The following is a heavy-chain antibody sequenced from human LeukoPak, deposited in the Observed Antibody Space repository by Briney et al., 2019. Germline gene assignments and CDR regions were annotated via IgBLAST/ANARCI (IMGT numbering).Heavy chain of an antibody. J-gene: IGHJ6*02. D-gene: IGHD2-2*01. CDR1: GFTFSSYW. Sequence: LGGSLRLSCAASGFTFSSYWMSWVRQAPGKGLEWVANIKQDGSEKYYVDSVKGRFTISRDSAKNSLYLQMNSLRAEDTAVYYCARDIVVVPAAMGEDYYYYGMDVWGQGTTVTVSS. CDR3: ARDIVVVPAAMGEDYYYYGMDV. CDR2: IKQDGSEK. V-gene: IGHV3-7*01.